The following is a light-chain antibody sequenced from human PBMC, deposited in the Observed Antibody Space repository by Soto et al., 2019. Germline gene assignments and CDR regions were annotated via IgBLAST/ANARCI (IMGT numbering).Light chain of an antibody. CDR2: DAS. V-gene: IGKV1-5*01. CDR3: QQYNAYPFT. CDR1: QSITYW. J-gene: IGKJ3*01. Sequence: IQMTQSPSTLSASVGDRVTVTCRASQSITYWLAWYQHKPWKAPQLLIYDASSLETVVPSRFSGRGSGTEFTLTISSLQPEDFATYYCQQYNAYPFTFGPGTTVDI.